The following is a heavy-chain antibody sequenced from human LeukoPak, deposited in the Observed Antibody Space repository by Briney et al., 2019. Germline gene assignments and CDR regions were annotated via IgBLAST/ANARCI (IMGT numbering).Heavy chain of an antibody. CDR3: AKLGVGYCTNGVCPLDY. D-gene: IGHD2-8*01. CDR1: GFTFSSYG. J-gene: IGHJ4*02. CDR2: IRYDGSNK. Sequence: GGSLRLSCAASGFTFSSYGMHWVRQAPGKGLEWVAFIRYDGSNKYYADSVKGRFTISRDNSKNTLYLQMNSLRAEDTAVYYCAKLGVGYCTNGVCPLDYWGQGTLVTVSS. V-gene: IGHV3-30*02.